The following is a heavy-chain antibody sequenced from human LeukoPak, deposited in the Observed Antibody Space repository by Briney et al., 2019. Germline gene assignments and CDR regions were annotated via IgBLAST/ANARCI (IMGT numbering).Heavy chain of an antibody. J-gene: IGHJ4*02. V-gene: IGHV4-30-2*01. CDR2: IYQSGST. D-gene: IGHD3-22*01. CDR3: ARVFNTYYYDSSGYDPLYDY. CDR1: GGSISSGGYS. Sequence: SETLSLTCAVSGGSISSGGYSWSWIRQPPGKGLEWIGYIYQSGSTYYNPSLKSRVTISVDRSKNQFSLKLSSVTAADTAVYYCARVFNTYYYDSSGYDPLYDYWGQGTLVTVSS.